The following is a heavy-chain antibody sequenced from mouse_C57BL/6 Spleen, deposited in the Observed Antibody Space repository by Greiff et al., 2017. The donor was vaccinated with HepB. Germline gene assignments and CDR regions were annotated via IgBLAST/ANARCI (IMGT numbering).Heavy chain of an antibody. CDR1: GYTFTSYW. CDR2: INPSNGGT. V-gene: IGHV1-53*01. J-gene: IGHJ3*01. D-gene: IGHD2-4*01. Sequence: QVQLKQPGTELVKPGASVKLSCKASGYTFTSYWMHWVKQRPGQGLEWIGNINPSNGGTNYNEKFKSKATLTVDKSSSTAYMQLSSLTSEDTAVYYCTTRGYYDYDVKTWFAYWGQGTLVTVSA. CDR3: TTRGYYDYDVKTWFAY.